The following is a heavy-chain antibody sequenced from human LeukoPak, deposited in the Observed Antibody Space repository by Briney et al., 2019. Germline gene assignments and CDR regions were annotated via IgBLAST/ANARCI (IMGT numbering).Heavy chain of an antibody. V-gene: IGHV3-53*04. J-gene: IGHJ4*02. CDR2: IYSAGTT. D-gene: IGHD3-22*01. Sequence: GGSLRLSCAASGFTVTNNYMSWVRQAPGKGLEWVSVIYSAGTTYYADSVKGRFTISRQNPENTLFLQMNSLRPEDTAVYYCARVLGYDSSGYYRGYFDYWGQGTLVTVSS. CDR1: GFTVTNNY. CDR3: ARVLGYDSSGYYRGYFDY.